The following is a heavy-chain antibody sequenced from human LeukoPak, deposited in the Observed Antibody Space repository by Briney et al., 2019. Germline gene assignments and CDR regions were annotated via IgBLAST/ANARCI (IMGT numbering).Heavy chain of an antibody. V-gene: IGHV1-2*02. CDR3: AREVYSGYDYVLYGYWFDP. D-gene: IGHD5-12*01. CDR1: GYTFTGYY. CDR2: INPNSGGT. Sequence: ASVKVSCKAFGYTFTGYYMHWVRQAPGQGLEWMGWINPNSGGTNYAQKFQGRVTMTRDTSISTAYMELSRLRSDDTAVYYCAREVYSGYDYVLYGYWFDPWGQGTLVTVSS. J-gene: IGHJ5*02.